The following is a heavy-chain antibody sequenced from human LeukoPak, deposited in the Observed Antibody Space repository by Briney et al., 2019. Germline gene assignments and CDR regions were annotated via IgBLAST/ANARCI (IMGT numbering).Heavy chain of an antibody. CDR1: GYTFTTSG. V-gene: IGHV1-3*01. D-gene: IGHD3-22*01. J-gene: IGHJ5*02. Sequence: ASVKVSCKASGYTFTTSGMHWVRQAPGQRLEWMGWNNAGNGNTIYSQKFQGRVTITRDTSASTAYMELSSLRSEDTAVYYCARGPPNYYDSSGLYGWFDPWGQGTLVTVSS. CDR3: ARGPPNYYDSSGLYGWFDP. CDR2: NNAGNGNT.